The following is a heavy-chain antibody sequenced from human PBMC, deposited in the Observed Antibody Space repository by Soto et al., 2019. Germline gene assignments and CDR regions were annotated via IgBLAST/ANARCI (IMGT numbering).Heavy chain of an antibody. J-gene: IGHJ4*02. CDR1: GGSISSDS. CDR2: IHSGST. Sequence: PSETLCLTCTVSGGSISSDSWNWIRQPPGKGLEWIGYIHSGSTTYSASLRSRVTISVDTSKNQFSLKLSSVTAADTAVYFCARHDGSRSTDYWGQGALVTVS. CDR3: ARHDGSRSTDY. D-gene: IGHD3-10*01. V-gene: IGHV4-59*08.